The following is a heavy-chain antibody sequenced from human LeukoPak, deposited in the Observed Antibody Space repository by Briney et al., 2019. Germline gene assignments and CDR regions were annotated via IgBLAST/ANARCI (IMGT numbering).Heavy chain of an antibody. CDR3: ANGPKVPGLRDYYGSGSYFDP. CDR2: ISVSGGST. J-gene: IGHJ5*02. Sequence: PGGTLRLSCAASGFTFSSYAMSWGRQAPGKGLEWVSAISVSGGSTYYADSVKGRFTISRDNSKNTLYLQMNSLRAEDTAVYYCANGPKVPGLRDYYGSGSYFDPWGQGTLVTVSS. D-gene: IGHD3-10*01. V-gene: IGHV3-23*01. CDR1: GFTFSSYA.